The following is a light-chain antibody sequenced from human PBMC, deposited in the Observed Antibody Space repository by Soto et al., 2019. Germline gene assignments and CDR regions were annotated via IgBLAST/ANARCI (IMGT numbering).Light chain of an antibody. CDR2: RNN. CDR3: AAWDGSLKGYV. Sequence: QSVLTQPPSASGTPGQRVTISCFGSRSNIGSNTVNWYQQLPGTAPKLLIYRNNQRPSGVPDRFSGSKSGTSASLAISGLQSEDEADYYCAAWDGSLKGYVFATGTKLTVL. J-gene: IGLJ1*01. V-gene: IGLV1-44*01. CDR1: RSNIGSNT.